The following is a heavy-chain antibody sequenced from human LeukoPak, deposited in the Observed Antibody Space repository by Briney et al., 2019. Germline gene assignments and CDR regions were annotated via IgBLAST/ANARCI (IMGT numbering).Heavy chain of an antibody. Sequence: GGSLRLSCAASGFTVSSSNMSWVRQAPGKGLEWVSVIYGGGATYYPDSVKARFIISRDLSKNTLFLQMHDLRAEDTAVYYCAKIAVAYFDYWGQGTLVTVSS. D-gene: IGHD6-19*01. CDR1: GFTVSSSN. CDR2: IYGGGAT. CDR3: AKIAVAYFDY. J-gene: IGHJ4*02. V-gene: IGHV3-66*01.